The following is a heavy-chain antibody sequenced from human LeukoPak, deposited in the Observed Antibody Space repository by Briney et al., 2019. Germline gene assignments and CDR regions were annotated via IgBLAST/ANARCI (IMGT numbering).Heavy chain of an antibody. D-gene: IGHD2-2*01. V-gene: IGHV1-8*03. CDR1: GYTFTSYD. Sequence: ASVKVSCKASGYTFTSYDINWVRQATGQGLEWMGWMNPNSGNTGHAQKFQGRVTITRNTSISTAYMELSSLRCEDTAVYYCARESVSSTSSRGFDYRGQGTLVTVSS. J-gene: IGHJ4*02. CDR2: MNPNSGNT. CDR3: ARESVSSTSSRGFDY.